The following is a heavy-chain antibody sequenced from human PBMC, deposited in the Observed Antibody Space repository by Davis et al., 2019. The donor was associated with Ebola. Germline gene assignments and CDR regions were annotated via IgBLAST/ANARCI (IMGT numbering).Heavy chain of an antibody. CDR1: GFTFSSYG. Sequence: PGGSLRLSCAASGFTFSSYGMHWVRQAPGKGLEWVAVIWYDGSNKYYADSVKGRFTISRDNSKNTLYLQMNSLRAEDTAVYYCAKDRWSTVTTRGGGFDPWGQGTLVTVSS. CDR2: IWYDGSNK. V-gene: IGHV3-33*06. J-gene: IGHJ5*02. CDR3: AKDRWSTVTTRGGGFDP. D-gene: IGHD4-17*01.